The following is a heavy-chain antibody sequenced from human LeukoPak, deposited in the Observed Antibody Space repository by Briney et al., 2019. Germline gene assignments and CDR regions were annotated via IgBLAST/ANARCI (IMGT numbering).Heavy chain of an antibody. CDR3: ARVNVVVPAAIRKFDY. D-gene: IGHD2-2*02. J-gene: IGHJ4*02. CDR1: GFTFSSYS. CDR2: ISSSSSTI. Sequence: GGSLRLSCAASGFTFSSYSMNWVRQAPGEGMEWDSFISSSSSTIYYADSVKGRFTISRDNAKNSLYLQMNSLRAEDTAVYYCARVNVVVPAAIRKFDYWGQGTLVTVSS. V-gene: IGHV3-48*01.